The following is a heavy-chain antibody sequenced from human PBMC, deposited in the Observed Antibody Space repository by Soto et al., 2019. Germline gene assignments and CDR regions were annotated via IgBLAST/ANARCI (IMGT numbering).Heavy chain of an antibody. CDR1: GGSIISYY. Sequence: SETLSLTCTVSGGSIISYYWSWIRQPPGKGLEWIGYIYDSGSTSYNPSLKSRVTISVDTSKNQFSLKLSSVTAADTAVYYCASAATYYYDSSGYFQHWGQGTLVTVSS. CDR3: ASAATYYYDSSGYFQH. CDR2: IYDSGST. J-gene: IGHJ1*01. V-gene: IGHV4-59*01. D-gene: IGHD3-22*01.